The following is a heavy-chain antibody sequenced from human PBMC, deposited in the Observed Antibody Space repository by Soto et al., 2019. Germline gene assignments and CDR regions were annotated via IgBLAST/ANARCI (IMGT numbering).Heavy chain of an antibody. V-gene: IGHV4-39*01. Sequence: SETLSLTCTVSGGSISSSIYYWGCICHPPGKGLEWIGSIYYSGSTYYNPSLKSRVTISVDTSKNQFSLKLSSVTAADTAVYYCARGSSGWYGNYYYYGMDVWGQGTTVTVSS. J-gene: IGHJ6*02. CDR3: ARGSSGWYGNYYYYGMDV. CDR2: IYYSGST. D-gene: IGHD6-19*01. CDR1: GGSISSSIYY.